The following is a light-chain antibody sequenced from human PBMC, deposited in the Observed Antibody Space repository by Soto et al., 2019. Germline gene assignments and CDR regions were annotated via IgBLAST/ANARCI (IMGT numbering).Light chain of an antibody. CDR1: QSVSIN. J-gene: IGKJ4*01. CDR3: QYYGSSPLT. Sequence: TVLTQSPATLSVSPGERASLSCRASQSVSINLAWYQQKPGQAPRLLIYDASNRATGIPARFSGSGSGTDFTLTISRLEPEDFAIYYCQYYGSSPLTFGGGTKVDIK. CDR2: DAS. V-gene: IGKV3D-15*01.